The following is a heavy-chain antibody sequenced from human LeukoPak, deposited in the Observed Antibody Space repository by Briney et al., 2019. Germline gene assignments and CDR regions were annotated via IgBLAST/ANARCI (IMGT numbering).Heavy chain of an antibody. J-gene: IGHJ4*02. V-gene: IGHV4-39*01. Sequence: SETLSLTCTVSGGSISSSSDYWGWIRQPPGKGLEWIGSIFYSGTTNYNPSLKSRVTISVDTSKNQFSLKLSSVTAADTAVYYCARHKSSGSYPLDYWGQGILVTVSS. CDR1: GGSISSSSDY. CDR3: ARHKSSGSYPLDY. CDR2: IFYSGTT. D-gene: IGHD3-22*01.